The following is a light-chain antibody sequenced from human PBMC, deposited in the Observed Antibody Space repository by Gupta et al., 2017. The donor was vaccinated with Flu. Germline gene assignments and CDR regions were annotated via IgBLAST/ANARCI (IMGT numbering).Light chain of an antibody. CDR2: EDH. CDR1: NSNIGNHY. J-gene: IGLJ3*02. V-gene: IGLV1-51*02. CDR3: GTWDDSLGAAV. Sequence: SNSNIGNHYVSGYQQLPGTAPQLLIFEDHKRPSGIPDRFSGSKSGTTATLGITGLQAGDEADYYCGTWDDSLGAAVLGGGTKVAVL.